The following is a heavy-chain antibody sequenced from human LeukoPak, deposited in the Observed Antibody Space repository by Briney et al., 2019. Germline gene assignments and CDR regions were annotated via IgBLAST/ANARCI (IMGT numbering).Heavy chain of an antibody. D-gene: IGHD3-10*01. CDR2: IKQDGSEK. Sequence: GGSLRLSCAASGFTFSSYWMSWVRQAPGKGLEWVANIKQDGSEKYYVDSVKGRFTISIDNAKNSLYLQMNSLRAEDTAVYYCAREFLELLWFGELLNWFDPWGQGTLVTVSS. V-gene: IGHV3-7*01. CDR1: GFTFSSYW. J-gene: IGHJ5*02. CDR3: AREFLELLWFGELLNWFDP.